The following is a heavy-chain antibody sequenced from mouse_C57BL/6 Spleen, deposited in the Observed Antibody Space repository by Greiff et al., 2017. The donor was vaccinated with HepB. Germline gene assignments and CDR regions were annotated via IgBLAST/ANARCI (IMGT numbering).Heavy chain of an antibody. D-gene: IGHD1-1*01. V-gene: IGHV1-85*01. J-gene: IGHJ4*01. CDR1: GYTFTSYD. CDR3: ASPYYYGSSPSAMDY. CDR2: IYPRDGST. Sequence: QVQLKQSGPELVKPGASVKLSCKASGYTFTSYDINWVKQRPGQGLEWIGWIYPRDGSTKYNEKFKGKATLTVDTSSSTAYMELHSLTSEDSAVYFCASPYYYGSSPSAMDYWGQGTSVTVSS.